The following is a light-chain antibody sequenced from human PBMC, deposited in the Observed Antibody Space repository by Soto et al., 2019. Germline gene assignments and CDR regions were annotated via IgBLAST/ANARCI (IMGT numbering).Light chain of an antibody. V-gene: IGKV1-39*01. CDR1: QSISSS. J-gene: IGKJ5*01. Sequence: DIQMTQSPSSLSASVGDRVTINCRASQSISSSLNWYQQKPGKAPNLLIYAASSLQSGVPSRFSGSGSGTDFTLTINSLQPEDFATYYCQQSYSTLPITFGQGTRLEIK. CDR2: AAS. CDR3: QQSYSTLPIT.